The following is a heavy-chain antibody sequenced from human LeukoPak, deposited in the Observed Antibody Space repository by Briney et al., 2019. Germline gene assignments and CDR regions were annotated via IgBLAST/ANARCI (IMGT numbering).Heavy chain of an antibody. Sequence: SETLSLTCAVYGGSFSGYYWSWIRQPAGKGLEWIGHICTSGSTNYNPSLKSRVTMSVDTSNNEFSLKLNSVTAADTAVYCCARTYDSPGYYSPDYYYMDVWGKGTTVTISS. V-gene: IGHV4-59*10. CDR1: GGSFSGYY. D-gene: IGHD3-22*01. J-gene: IGHJ6*03. CDR2: ICTSGST. CDR3: ARTYDSPGYYSPDYYYMDV.